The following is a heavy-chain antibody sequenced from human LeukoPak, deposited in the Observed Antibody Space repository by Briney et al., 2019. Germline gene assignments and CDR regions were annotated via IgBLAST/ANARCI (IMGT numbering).Heavy chain of an antibody. CDR3: ARGSTFDP. Sequence: SETLSLTCAVYGGSFRGYYWSWIRQPPGKGLEWIGEINHSGSTNYNPSLKSRVTISVDTSKNQFSLKLSSVTAADTAVYYCARGSTFDPWGQGTLVTVSS. J-gene: IGHJ5*02. CDR2: INHSGST. V-gene: IGHV4-34*01. CDR1: GGSFRGYY.